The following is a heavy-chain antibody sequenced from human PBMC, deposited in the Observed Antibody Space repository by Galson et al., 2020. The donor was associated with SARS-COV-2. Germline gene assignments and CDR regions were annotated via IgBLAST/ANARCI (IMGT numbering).Heavy chain of an antibody. D-gene: IGHD2-15*01. J-gene: IGHJ4*02. Sequence: GESLRLSCAASGFTFSSYAMSWVRQAPGKGLEWVSAISGSGGSTYYADSVKGRFTISRDNSKNTLYLQMNSLRAEDTAVYYCAKPHRGGNHYYFDYWGQGTLVTVSS. CDR2: ISGSGGST. CDR3: AKPHRGGNHYYFDY. CDR1: GFTFSSYA. V-gene: IGHV3-23*01.